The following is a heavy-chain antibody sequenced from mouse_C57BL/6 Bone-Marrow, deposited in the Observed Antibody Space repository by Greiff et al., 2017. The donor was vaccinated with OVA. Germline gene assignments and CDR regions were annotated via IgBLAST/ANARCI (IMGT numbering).Heavy chain of an antibody. J-gene: IGHJ3*01. Sequence: QVTLKECGPGILQSSQTLSLTCSFSGFSLSTSGMGVSWIRQPSGKGLEWLAHIYWDDDKRYNPSLKSRLTISKDTSRNQVFLKITSVDTADTATYYCAAYDGYYVSAYWGQGTLVTVSA. D-gene: IGHD2-3*01. CDR3: AAYDGYYVSAY. CDR2: IYWDDDK. CDR1: GFSLSTSGMG. V-gene: IGHV8-12*01.